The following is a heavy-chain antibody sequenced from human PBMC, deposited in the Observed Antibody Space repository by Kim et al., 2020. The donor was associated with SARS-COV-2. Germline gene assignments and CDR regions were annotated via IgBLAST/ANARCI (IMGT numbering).Heavy chain of an antibody. CDR3: AREQEVIYGDTRDPYYYYYGMDV. J-gene: IGHJ6*02. CDR2: IIPIFGTA. Sequence: SVKVSCKASGGTFSSYAISWVRQAPGQGLEWMGGIIPIFGTANYAQKFQGRVTITADESTSTAYMELSSLRSEDTAVYYCAREQEVIYGDTRDPYYYYYGMDVWGQGTTVTVSS. V-gene: IGHV1-69*13. D-gene: IGHD4-17*01. CDR1: GGTFSSYA.